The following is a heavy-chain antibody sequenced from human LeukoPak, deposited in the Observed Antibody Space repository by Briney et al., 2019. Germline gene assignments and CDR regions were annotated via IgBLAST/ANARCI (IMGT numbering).Heavy chain of an antibody. D-gene: IGHD5-12*01. CDR3: ARNNDYVYNPLDY. Sequence: ASVKVSCKASGYTFTGYDINWVRQATGQGLEWMGWMNPNSGNTGYAQKFQGRVTMTRNTSISTAYMELSSLRSEDTAVYYCARNNDYVYNPLDYWGQGTLVTVSS. J-gene: IGHJ4*02. CDR1: GYTFTGYD. CDR2: MNPNSGNT. V-gene: IGHV1-8*01.